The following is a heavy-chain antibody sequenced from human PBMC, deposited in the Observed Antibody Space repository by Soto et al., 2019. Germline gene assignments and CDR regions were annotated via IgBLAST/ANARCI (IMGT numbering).Heavy chain of an antibody. Sequence: SETLSLTCTVSGASMNSYHWSWIRQPAGKGLEWIGHIHSSGSTNYNPSLKSRVTMSVDTSKNQFSLRLMSLTAADTAVYYCARDQGVAAAGITWFDYWGQGAPVTVSS. CDR3: ARDQGVAAAGITWFDY. J-gene: IGHJ5*01. CDR2: IHSSGST. D-gene: IGHD6-13*01. V-gene: IGHV4-4*07. CDR1: GASMNSYH.